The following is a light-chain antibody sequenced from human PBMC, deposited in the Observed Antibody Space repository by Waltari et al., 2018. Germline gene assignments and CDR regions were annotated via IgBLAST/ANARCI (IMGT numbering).Light chain of an antibody. Sequence: IVMTQLPVTLSVSQGERATLSCRASQSVSSKLAWYQQKPGQAPRLLIYGTSNRATGIPARFSGSGSGTEFTLTISSLQSEDFAVYYCQQYDNLPVTFGQGTKVEIK. J-gene: IGKJ1*01. CDR2: GTS. CDR1: QSVSSK. V-gene: IGKV3-15*01. CDR3: QQYDNLPVT.